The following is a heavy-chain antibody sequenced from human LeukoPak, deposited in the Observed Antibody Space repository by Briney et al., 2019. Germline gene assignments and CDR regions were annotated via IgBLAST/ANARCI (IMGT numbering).Heavy chain of an antibody. CDR3: AKDKAAFLYSNQGDAFDI. CDR1: GFTFSSYA. D-gene: IGHD6-13*01. CDR2: ISGSGGST. Sequence: GGSLRLSCAASGFTFSSYAMSWVRQAPGKGLEWVSAISGSGGSTYYADSVKDRFTISRDNSKDTLYLQMNSLRAEDTAVYYCAKDKAAFLYSNQGDAFDIWGQGTMVTVSS. V-gene: IGHV3-23*01. J-gene: IGHJ3*02.